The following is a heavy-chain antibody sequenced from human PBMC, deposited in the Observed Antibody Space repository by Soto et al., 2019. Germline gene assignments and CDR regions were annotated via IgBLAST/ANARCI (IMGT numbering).Heavy chain of an antibody. J-gene: IGHJ4*02. CDR3: AKDNSAWGFCDF. V-gene: IGHV3-23*01. CDR1: GFTFSTYA. Sequence: VQLLESGGGLVLPGGSLRLSCAASGFTFSTYAMTWVRQAPGKGLEWVAVITGSGATIFYADSVKGRFTISRDNSKDTVYLQMDSLIADDTALYYCAKDNSAWGFCDFWGQGTQVTVSP. CDR2: ITGSGATI. D-gene: IGHD7-27*01.